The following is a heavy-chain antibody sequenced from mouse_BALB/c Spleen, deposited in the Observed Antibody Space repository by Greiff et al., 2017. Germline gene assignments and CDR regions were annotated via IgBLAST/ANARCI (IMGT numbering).Heavy chain of an antibody. D-gene: IGHD2-4*01. V-gene: IGHV1-9*01. CDR2: ILPGSGST. CDR1: GYTFSSYW. J-gene: IGHJ4*01. Sequence: VQPQQSGAELMKPGASVKISCKATGYTFSSYWIEWVKQRPGHGLEWIGEILPGSGSTNYNEKFKGKATFTADTSSNTAYMQLSSLTSEDSAVYYCARDGITTFYAMDYWGQGTSVTVSS. CDR3: ARDGITTFYAMDY.